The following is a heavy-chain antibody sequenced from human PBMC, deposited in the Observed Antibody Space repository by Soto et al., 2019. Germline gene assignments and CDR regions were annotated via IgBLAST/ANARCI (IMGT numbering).Heavy chain of an antibody. V-gene: IGHV3-64D*06. D-gene: IGHD1-26*01. Sequence: GGSLRLSCSASGFASRDSTMHWVRQAPGRGLEQLGTSTYTGDTPYYADSVKGRFTISRGNSQSTLYLQMSSLRPEDTGVYFCVKDYSHGRFPDYWGQGTLVTVSS. CDR3: VKDYSHGRFPDY. CDR2: STYTGDTP. CDR1: GFASRDST. J-gene: IGHJ4*02.